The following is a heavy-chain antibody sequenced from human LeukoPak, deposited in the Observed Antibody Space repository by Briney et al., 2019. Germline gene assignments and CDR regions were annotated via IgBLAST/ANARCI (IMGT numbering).Heavy chain of an antibody. CDR1: GFTFSSYG. D-gene: IGHD5-24*01. CDR3: AKARDGYWYYFDY. Sequence: PGGSLRLSCAASGFTFSSYGMSWVRQAPGKGLEWVSCISANGGSTSYADSVKGRFTISRDNSKNTLYLQMNSLRAEDTAVYYCAKARDGYWYYFDYWGQGTLVTVSS. CDR2: ISANGGST. J-gene: IGHJ4*02. V-gene: IGHV3-23*01.